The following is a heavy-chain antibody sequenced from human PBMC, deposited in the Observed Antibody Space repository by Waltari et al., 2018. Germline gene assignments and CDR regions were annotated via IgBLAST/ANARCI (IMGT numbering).Heavy chain of an antibody. D-gene: IGHD6-13*01. J-gene: IGHJ4*02. CDR2: INSDGSST. CDR3: ARKAIRGIAFDY. CDR1: GFTFSSYW. V-gene: IGHV3-74*01. Sequence: EVQLVESGGGLVQPGGSLRLSCAASGFTFSSYWLPWVRQAPGKGLVWVSRINSDGSSTSYADSVKGRFTISRDNAKNTLYLQMNSLRAEDTAVYYCARKAIRGIAFDYWGQGTLVTVSS.